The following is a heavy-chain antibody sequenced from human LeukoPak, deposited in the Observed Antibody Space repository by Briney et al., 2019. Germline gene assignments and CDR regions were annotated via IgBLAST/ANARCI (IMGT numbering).Heavy chain of an antibody. CDR2: IDPSDSYT. J-gene: IGHJ4*02. Sequence: GESLKISCQGSGYSFTSYWISWVRQMPGKGLEWMGRIDPSDSYTNYSPSFQGHVTISADKSISTAYLQWSSLKASDTAMYYCARLPYYYDSSGYYMSWGQGTLVTVSS. CDR1: GYSFTSYW. V-gene: IGHV5-10-1*01. CDR3: ARLPYYYDSSGYYMS. D-gene: IGHD3-22*01.